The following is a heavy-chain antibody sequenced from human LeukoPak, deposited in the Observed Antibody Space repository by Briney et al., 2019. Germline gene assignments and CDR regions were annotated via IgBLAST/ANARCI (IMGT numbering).Heavy chain of an antibody. Sequence: PGGSLRLSCAASGFTFSGSAMHWVRQASGKGLEWVGRIRSKANSYATAYAASVKGRFTISRDDSKNTAYLQMNSLKTEDTAVYYCTSGHTAMAIIRDYWGQGTLVTVSS. CDR1: GFTFSGSA. D-gene: IGHD5-18*01. CDR2: IRSKANSYAT. CDR3: TSGHTAMAIIRDY. J-gene: IGHJ4*02. V-gene: IGHV3-73*01.